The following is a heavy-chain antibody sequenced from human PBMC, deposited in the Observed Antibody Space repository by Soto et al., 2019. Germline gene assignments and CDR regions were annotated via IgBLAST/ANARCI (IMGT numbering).Heavy chain of an antibody. CDR3: VKGLNIDYNSAWFYFDY. J-gene: IGHJ4*02. CDR1: GFTFDDYT. CDR2: ISWSGNNV. D-gene: IGHD6-19*01. Sequence: EVQLVESGGGLVQPGRSLRLSCAASGFTFDDYTMHWVRQTPGKDLEWVSSISWSGNNVDYRDSVKGRFTISRDNAKNSLYLHMNSLRVEDTALYYCVKGLNIDYNSAWFYFDYWGQGTVVTVSS. V-gene: IGHV3-9*01.